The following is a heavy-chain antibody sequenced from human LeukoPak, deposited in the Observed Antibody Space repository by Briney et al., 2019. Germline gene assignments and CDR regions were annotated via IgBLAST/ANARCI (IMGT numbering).Heavy chain of an antibody. CDR2: IKSDGSST. V-gene: IGHV3-74*01. J-gene: IGHJ4*02. CDR3: ARDREVVAGTAFDY. Sequence: GGSLRLSCAASGFTFSSYWMHWVCQAPGKWLVWVSRIKSDGSSTSYADSVKGRFTIARDNAKNTLYLQMNSLRAEDTAVYYCARDREVVAGTAFDYWGQGTPATVSS. CDR1: GFTFSSYW. D-gene: IGHD6-19*01.